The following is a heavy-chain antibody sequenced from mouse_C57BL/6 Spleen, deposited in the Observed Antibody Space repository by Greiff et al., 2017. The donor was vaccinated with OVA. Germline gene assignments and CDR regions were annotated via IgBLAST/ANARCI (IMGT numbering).Heavy chain of an antibody. J-gene: IGHJ4*01. CDR3: ARSVGSSNDAMDY. D-gene: IGHD1-1*01. Sequence: VQLQQSGAELVRLGASVKISCKASGYTFTDYYINWVKKRPGKGLEWIARINPGGGNPSYNEKFKGKATLTAEKSSCTAYMQLSSLTSEDSSVYFCARSVGSSNDAMDYWGQGTSVTVSS. CDR1: GYTFTDYY. CDR2: INPGGGNP. V-gene: IGHV1-76*01.